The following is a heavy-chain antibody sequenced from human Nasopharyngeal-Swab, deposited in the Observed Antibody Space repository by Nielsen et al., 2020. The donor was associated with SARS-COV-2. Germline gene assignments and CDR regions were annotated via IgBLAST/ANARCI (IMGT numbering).Heavy chain of an antibody. V-gene: IGHV4-34*01. D-gene: IGHD3-16*02. J-gene: IGHJ3*02. CDR1: GGSFSGFY. Sequence: ESLKISCAVYGGSFSGFYWTWIRQPPGKGLEWIDEIHHSGSTNYNPSLKSRVTISLDTSKNQFSLKLTSVTAADTAVYYCARGRLRRYYDYVWGSYRSAAFDIWGQGTMVTVSS. CDR2: IHHSGST. CDR3: ARGRLRRYYDYVWGSYRSAAFDI.